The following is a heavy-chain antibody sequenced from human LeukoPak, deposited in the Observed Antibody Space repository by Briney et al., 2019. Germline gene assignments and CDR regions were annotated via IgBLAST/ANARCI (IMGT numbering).Heavy chain of an antibody. CDR2: IYHSGST. Sequence: SETLSLTCTVSGGSISSYYWSWIRQPPGKGLEWIGYIYHSGSTYYNPSLKSRVTISVDRSKNQFSLKLSSVTAADTAVYYCARGDKGWFDPWGQGTLVTVSS. V-gene: IGHV4-59*12. D-gene: IGHD2-21*01. CDR1: GGSISSYY. CDR3: ARGDKGWFDP. J-gene: IGHJ5*02.